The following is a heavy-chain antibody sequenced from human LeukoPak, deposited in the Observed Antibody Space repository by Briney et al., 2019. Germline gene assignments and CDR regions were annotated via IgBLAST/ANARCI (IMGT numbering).Heavy chain of an antibody. Sequence: SPSETLSLTCAVSGGSISSSNWWSWVRQPPGKGLEWIGEIYHSGSTNYNPSLKSRVTISVDKSKNQFSLKLSSVTAADTAVYYCARGSSGYVRPQDYYYGMDVWGQGTTVTVSS. CDR2: IYHSGST. CDR3: ARGSSGYVRPQDYYYGMDV. V-gene: IGHV4-4*02. J-gene: IGHJ6*02. CDR1: GGSISSSNW. D-gene: IGHD5-12*01.